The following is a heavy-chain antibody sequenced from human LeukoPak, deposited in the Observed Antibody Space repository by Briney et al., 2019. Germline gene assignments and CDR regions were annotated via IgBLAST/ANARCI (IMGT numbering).Heavy chain of an antibody. D-gene: IGHD3-22*01. V-gene: IGHV4-34*01. CDR3: ARHADSSGYYFFDY. CDR1: RGSFSGYY. CDR2: IYNSGTT. J-gene: IGHJ4*02. Sequence: ASETLSLTCAVYRGSFSGYYWSWIRQPPGKGLEWIGSIYNSGTTYYNPSLKSRVTISVDTSKNQFSLKLSSVTAADTAVYYCARHADSSGYYFFDYWGQGTLVTVSS.